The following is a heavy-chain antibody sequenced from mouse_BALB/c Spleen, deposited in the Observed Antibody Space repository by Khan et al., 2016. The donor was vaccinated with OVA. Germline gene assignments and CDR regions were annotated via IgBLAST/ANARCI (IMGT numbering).Heavy chain of an antibody. J-gene: IGHJ3*01. CDR3: VRSVHYGSSTWFAD. V-gene: IGHV1-69*02. Sequence: QVQLKQSGAELVKPGASVKLSCKASGYPLTSYWLHWVKQRPGQGLEWIGEIDPSDSYTNYNQKFKGKATVTVDKSSSTTYMQLSSLPSEDSAVYYCVRSVHYGSSTWFADWGQGTLVTVSA. CDR2: IDPSDSYT. D-gene: IGHD1-1*01. CDR1: GYPLTSYW.